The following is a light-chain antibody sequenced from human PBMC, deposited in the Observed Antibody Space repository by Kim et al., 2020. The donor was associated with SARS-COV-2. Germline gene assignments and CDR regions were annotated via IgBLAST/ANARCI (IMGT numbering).Light chain of an antibody. V-gene: IGKV1-39*01. CDR1: QPIDTY. Sequence: SASVVDRVSVTCQASQPIDTYLNWYHHKPGKAPKLLIFGASILQSGVPSRFSGRGSGTDFTLTIRSLLPEEFATYYCQQNYTALPFGQGTKVDIK. CDR3: QQNYTALP. J-gene: IGKJ1*01. CDR2: GAS.